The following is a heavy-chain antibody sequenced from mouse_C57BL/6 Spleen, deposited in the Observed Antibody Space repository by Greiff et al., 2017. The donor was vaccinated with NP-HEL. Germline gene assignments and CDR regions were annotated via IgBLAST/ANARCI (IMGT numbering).Heavy chain of an antibody. CDR2: IDPSDSYT. D-gene: IGHD2-2*01. V-gene: IGHV1-69*01. CDR1: GYTFTSYW. J-gene: IGHJ2*01. Sequence: VQLQQPGAELVMPGASVKLSCKASGYTFTSYWMHWVKQRPGQGLEWIGEIDPSDSYTNYNQKFKGKSTLTVDKSSSTAYMQLSSLTSEDSAVYYCARKATMVTGDYWGQGTTLTVSS. CDR3: ARKATMVTGDY.